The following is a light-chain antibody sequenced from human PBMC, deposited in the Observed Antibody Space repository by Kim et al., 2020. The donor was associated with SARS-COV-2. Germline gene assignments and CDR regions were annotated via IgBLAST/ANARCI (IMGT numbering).Light chain of an antibody. CDR1: QSISSY. Sequence: EVVLTQSPGTLSLSPGDRATLSCRASQSISSYLAWYQQKPGQAPRLLIYDASNRATGIPARFSGSGSGTDFTLTISSLEPEDFAVYYCQQRSTWPPWTFGQGTKVDIK. CDR3: QQRSTWPPWT. CDR2: DAS. V-gene: IGKV3-11*01. J-gene: IGKJ1*01.